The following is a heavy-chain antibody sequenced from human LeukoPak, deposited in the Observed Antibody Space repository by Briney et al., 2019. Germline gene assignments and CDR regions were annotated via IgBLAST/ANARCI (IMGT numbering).Heavy chain of an antibody. D-gene: IGHD2-21*01. CDR2: INHSGST. Sequence: SETLSLTCAVYGGSFSGYYWSWIRQPPGKGLEWIGEINHSGSTNYNPSLKSRVTISVDTSKNQFSLKLSSVTAADTAVYYCARAPGVAHRGHPRTRTYYFDYWGQGTLVTVSS. J-gene: IGHJ4*02. CDR1: GGSFSGYY. V-gene: IGHV4-34*01. CDR3: ARAPGVAHRGHPRTRTYYFDY.